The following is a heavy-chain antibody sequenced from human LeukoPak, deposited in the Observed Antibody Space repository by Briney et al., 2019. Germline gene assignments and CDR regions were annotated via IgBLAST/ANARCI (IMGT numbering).Heavy chain of an antibody. CDR2: IKQDGSEK. J-gene: IGHJ4*02. V-gene: IGHV3-7*04. CDR3: ARGYYETDY. D-gene: IGHD3-22*01. CDR1: GFTFRSYW. Sequence: GGSLRLSCAASGFTFRSYWMSWVRQAPGKGLEWVANIKQDGSEKYYVDSVKGRFTISRDNAKNSLYLQMNSLRAEDTAVYYCARGYYETDYWGQGTLVTVSS.